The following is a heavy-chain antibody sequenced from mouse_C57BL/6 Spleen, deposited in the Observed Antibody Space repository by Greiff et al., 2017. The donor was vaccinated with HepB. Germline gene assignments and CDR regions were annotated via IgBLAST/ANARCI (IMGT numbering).Heavy chain of an antibody. D-gene: IGHD2-4*01. CDR1: GYSITSGYY. CDR3: ENYEYGGFAY. Sequence: EVKLQESGPGLVKPSQSLSLTCSVTGYSITSGYYWNWIRQFPGNKLEWMGYISYDGSNNYNPSLKNRISITRDTSKNQFFLKLNSVTTEDTATYYCENYEYGGFAYWGQGTLVTVSA. V-gene: IGHV3-6*01. CDR2: ISYDGSN. J-gene: IGHJ3*01.